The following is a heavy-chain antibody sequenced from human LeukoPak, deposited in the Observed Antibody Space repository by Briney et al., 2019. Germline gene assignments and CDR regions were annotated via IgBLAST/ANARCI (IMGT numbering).Heavy chain of an antibody. J-gene: IGHJ4*02. Sequence: GGSLRLSCAASGFTFSSYWMSWVRQAPGKGLEWVANIKQDGSEKYYVDSVKGRFTISRDNAKNSLYLQMNSLRAEDTAVYYCARDRFGVTMVRSGVLAYWGQGTLVTVSS. CDR2: IKQDGSEK. D-gene: IGHD3-10*01. V-gene: IGHV3-7*01. CDR3: ARDRFGVTMVRSGVLAY. CDR1: GFTFSSYW.